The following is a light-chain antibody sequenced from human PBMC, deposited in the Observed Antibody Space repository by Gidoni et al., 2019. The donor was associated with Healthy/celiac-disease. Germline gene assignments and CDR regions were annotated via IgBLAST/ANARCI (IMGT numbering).Light chain of an antibody. CDR1: QSISSY. CDR2: AAS. V-gene: IGKV1-39*01. Sequence: DIQMTQSPSSLSASVVDRVTITCRASQSISSYLNWYQQKPGKAPKLLIYAASSLQIGVPSRFSGSGSGTDFTLTISSLQPEDFATYYCQQSYSTPRYTFGQGTKLEIK. J-gene: IGKJ2*01. CDR3: QQSYSTPRYT.